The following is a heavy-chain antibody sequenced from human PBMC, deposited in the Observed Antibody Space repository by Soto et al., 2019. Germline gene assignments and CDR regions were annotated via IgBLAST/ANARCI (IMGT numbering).Heavy chain of an antibody. J-gene: IGHJ4*02. CDR3: ARAYCSGGSCYSWYFDY. CDR1: GYTFTGYY. V-gene: IGHV1-2*04. CDR2: INPNSGGT. Sequence: QVQLVQSGAEVKKPGASVKVSCKASGYTFTGYYMHWVRQAPGQGLEWMGRINPNSGGTNYAQTFQGWVTMTRDTSISTAYMELSRLRSDDTAVYYCARAYCSGGSCYSWYFDYWGQGTLVTVSS. D-gene: IGHD2-15*01.